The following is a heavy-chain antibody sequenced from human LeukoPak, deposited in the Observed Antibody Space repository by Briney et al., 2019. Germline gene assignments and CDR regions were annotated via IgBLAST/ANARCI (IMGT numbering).Heavy chain of an antibody. V-gene: IGHV3-23*01. CDR2: ISGSGGST. D-gene: IGHD3-22*01. J-gene: IGHJ4*02. CDR3: AKDRKLITMISLSY. Sequence: GGSLRLSCAASGFTFSSYAMSWVRQAPGKGLEWVSAISGSGGSTYYADSVKGRFTISRVNSKNTLYLQMNSLRAEDTAVYYCAKDRKLITMISLSYWGQGTLVTVSS. CDR1: GFTFSSYA.